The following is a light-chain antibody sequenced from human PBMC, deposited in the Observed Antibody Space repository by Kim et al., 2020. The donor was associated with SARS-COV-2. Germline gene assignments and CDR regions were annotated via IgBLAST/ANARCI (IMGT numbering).Light chain of an antibody. J-gene: IGLJ3*02. CDR2: EVS. CDR1: SSDVGRYNY. Sequence: QSALPQPPSASGSPGQSVTISCTGTSSDVGRYNYVSWYQQYPGKAPKLMIYEVSERPSGVPDRFSGSKSGNTASLTVSGLQAEDEGDYYCSSYAGSNNVNWVFGGGTQLTVL. CDR3: SSYAGSNNVNWV. V-gene: IGLV2-8*01.